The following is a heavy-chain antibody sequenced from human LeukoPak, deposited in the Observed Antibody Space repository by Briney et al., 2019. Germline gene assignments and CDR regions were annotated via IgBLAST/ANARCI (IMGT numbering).Heavy chain of an antibody. Sequence: GASVKVSCKASGGTFSSYAISWVRQAPGQGLEWMGGIIPIFGTANYAQEFQGRVTITADESTSTAYMELSSLRSEDTAVYYCARERRGYSGYDFDYWGQGTLVTVSS. V-gene: IGHV1-69*13. CDR2: IIPIFGTA. CDR1: GGTFSSYA. D-gene: IGHD5-12*01. CDR3: ARERRGYSGYDFDY. J-gene: IGHJ4*02.